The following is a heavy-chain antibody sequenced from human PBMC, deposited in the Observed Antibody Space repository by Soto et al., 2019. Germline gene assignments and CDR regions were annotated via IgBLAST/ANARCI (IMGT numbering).Heavy chain of an antibody. V-gene: IGHV4-59*01. CDR2: IYYSGST. J-gene: IGHJ4*02. CDR3: ARGGQWLLDY. D-gene: IGHD3-22*01. Sequence: SETLSLTCTVSGGSISSYYWSWIRQPPGKGLEWIGYIYYSGSTNYTPSVKSRVTISVDTSKNKFSLKLSSVTAEDKAVYYCARGGQWLLDYWGQGTLVSVS. CDR1: GGSISSYY.